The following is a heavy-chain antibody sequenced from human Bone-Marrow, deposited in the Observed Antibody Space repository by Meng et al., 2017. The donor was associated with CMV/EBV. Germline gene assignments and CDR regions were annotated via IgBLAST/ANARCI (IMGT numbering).Heavy chain of an antibody. J-gene: IGHJ6*02. CDR2: IYYSGST. D-gene: IGHD2-2*01. Sequence: GSLRLSCTVSGGSISSSSYCWGWIRQPPGKGLEWIGSIYYSGSTYYNPSLKSRVTISVDTSKNQFSLKLSSVTAADTAVYYCARDALNFYEVPAAIKYYYYGMDVWGQGTTVTVSS. CDR1: GGSISSSSYC. CDR3: ARDALNFYEVPAAIKYYYYGMDV. V-gene: IGHV4-39*07.